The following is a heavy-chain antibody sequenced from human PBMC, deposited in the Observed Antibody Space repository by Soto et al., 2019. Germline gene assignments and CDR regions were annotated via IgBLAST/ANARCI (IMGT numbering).Heavy chain of an antibody. CDR3: ARGNAVAEYYFDY. Sequence: PGGSLRLSCAASGFTFSSYAMSWVRQAPGKGLEWVSAISGSGGSTYYADSVKGRFTISRDNSRNTLYLQMNSLRAEDTAVYYCARGNAVAEYYFDYWGRGTPVTVSS. V-gene: IGHV3-23*01. J-gene: IGHJ4*02. D-gene: IGHD6-19*01. CDR2: ISGSGGST. CDR1: GFTFSSYA.